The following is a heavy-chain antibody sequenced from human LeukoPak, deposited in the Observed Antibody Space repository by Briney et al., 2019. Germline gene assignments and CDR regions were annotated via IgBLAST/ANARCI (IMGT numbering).Heavy chain of an antibody. CDR2: INPNSGGT. V-gene: IGHV1-2*02. J-gene: IGHJ3*02. Sequence: ASVKVSCKASGYTFTSYGISWVRQAPGQGLGWMGWINPNSGGTNYAQKFQGRVTMTRDTSISTAYMELSRLRSDDTAVYYCARAYYYDSSDAFDIWGQGTMVTVSS. CDR3: ARAYYYDSSDAFDI. CDR1: GYTFTSYG. D-gene: IGHD3-22*01.